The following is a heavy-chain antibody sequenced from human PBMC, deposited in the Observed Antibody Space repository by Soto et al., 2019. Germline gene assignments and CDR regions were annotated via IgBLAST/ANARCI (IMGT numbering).Heavy chain of an antibody. CDR1: GGSISSSNYY. J-gene: IGHJ6*02. CDR2: IYYSGST. V-gene: IGHV4-39*01. D-gene: IGHD2-15*01. CDR3: ARGGYCSGASCAYMGHYYYYGMDV. Sequence: SETLSLTCTVSGGSISSSNYYWGWIRQPPGKGLEWIGNIYYSGSTYYNPSLKSRVTISVDTSKNQFSLKLSSVTAADTAMYYCARGGYCSGASCAYMGHYYYYGMDVWGQGTTVTVS.